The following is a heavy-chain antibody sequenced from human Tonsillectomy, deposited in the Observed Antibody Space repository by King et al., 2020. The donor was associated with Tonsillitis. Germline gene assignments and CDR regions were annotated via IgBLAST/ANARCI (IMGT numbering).Heavy chain of an antibody. CDR2: ISYSGST. CDR1: GASISNGDYY. D-gene: IGHD3/OR15-3a*01. V-gene: IGHV4-31*03. Sequence: VQLQESGPGLVKPSQTLSLTCTVSGASISNGDYYWSWIRQHPGKGLEWIGYISYSGSTYYDPSLPSRVTMSVDTSKNQFSLKLSALAAADAAVYYCASYAYTFWTSIGWGQGTLVTVSS. J-gene: IGHJ4*02. CDR3: ASYAYTFWTSIG.